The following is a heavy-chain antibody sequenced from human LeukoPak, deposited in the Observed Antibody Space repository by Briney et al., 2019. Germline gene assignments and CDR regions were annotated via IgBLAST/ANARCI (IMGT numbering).Heavy chain of an antibody. V-gene: IGHV3-23*01. J-gene: IGHJ4*02. CDR2: ISGSGGST. D-gene: IGHD3-10*01. CDR1: GFIFSSNA. Sequence: PGGSLRLSCAASGFIFSSNAMSWVRQAPGKGLEWVSGISGSGGSTVYADSVKGRFTISRGNSKNTLYLQMNSLRAEDTAVYYCAKDLLSGSGSYSWGVFDYWGQGTLVTVSS. CDR3: AKDLLSGSGSYSWGVFDY.